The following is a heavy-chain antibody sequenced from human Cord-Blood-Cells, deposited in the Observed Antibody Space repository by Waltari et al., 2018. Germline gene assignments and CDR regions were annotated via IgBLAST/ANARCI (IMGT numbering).Heavy chain of an antibody. CDR1: GYTFTSYD. V-gene: IGHV1-8*01. J-gene: IGHJ5*02. Sequence: QVQLVQSGAEVKKPGASVKVSCQASGYTFTSYDINWVRQATGQGLEWMGWMNPNSGNTGYAQKFQGRVTMTRNTSISTAYMELSSLRSEDTAVYYCAREVVRGIAAAGMTYNWFDPWGQGTLVTVSS. D-gene: IGHD6-13*01. CDR2: MNPNSGNT. CDR3: AREVVRGIAAAGMTYNWFDP.